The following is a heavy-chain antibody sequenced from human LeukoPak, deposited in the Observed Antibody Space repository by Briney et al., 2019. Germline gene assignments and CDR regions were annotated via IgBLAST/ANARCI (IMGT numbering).Heavy chain of an antibody. CDR1: GGSVSGYY. CDR3: AREAYYDSSGRFEGAFDI. D-gene: IGHD3-22*01. J-gene: IGHJ3*02. V-gene: IGHV4-59*02. Sequence: SETLSLTCTVSGGSVSGYYWIWIRQPPGKGLEWIGYIYYSGSTNYNPSLKSRVTISVDTSKNQFSLKLSSVTAADTAVYYCAREAYYDSSGRFEGAFDIWGQGTMVTVSS. CDR2: IYYSGST.